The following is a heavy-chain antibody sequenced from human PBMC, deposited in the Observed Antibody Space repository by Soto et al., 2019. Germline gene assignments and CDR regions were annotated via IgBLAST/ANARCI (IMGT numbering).Heavy chain of an antibody. Sequence: EVQLVESGGGLVQPGESLRLSCAASGFTFSSYDMHWVRQATGKGLEWVSAIGTAGDTYYPGSVKGRFTISRENAKNSLYLQMNSLRAGDTAVYYCARSQPTQPGSQRIMITFGGVIAPWGQGTLVTVSS. CDR3: ARSQPTQPGSQRIMITFGGVIAP. CDR1: GFTFSSYD. D-gene: IGHD3-16*01. J-gene: IGHJ5*02. CDR2: IGTAGDT. V-gene: IGHV3-13*01.